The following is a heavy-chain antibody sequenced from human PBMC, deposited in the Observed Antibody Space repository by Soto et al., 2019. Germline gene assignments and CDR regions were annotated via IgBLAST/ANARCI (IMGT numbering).Heavy chain of an antibody. D-gene: IGHD2-21*01. Sequence: QVQLVQSGAEVKKPGASVKVSCKASGYTFTNYAIHWVRQAPGQSLEWLGWIHAGNGNTKYSRKFQGRLTITRDTSADTAYMELSSLRSADAAVYYCASDLFPLVDYWGQGTLVTVSS. CDR3: ASDLFPLVDY. J-gene: IGHJ4*02. CDR1: GYTFTNYA. CDR2: IHAGNGNT. V-gene: IGHV1-3*01.